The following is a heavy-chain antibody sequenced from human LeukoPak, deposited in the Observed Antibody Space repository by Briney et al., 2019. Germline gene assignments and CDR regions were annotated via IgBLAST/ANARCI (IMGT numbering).Heavy chain of an antibody. CDR1: GFPFTTYG. CDR3: AREWWGYDVLTGDNWFDP. CDR2: INTYNGDT. J-gene: IGHJ5*02. Sequence: ASVKVSCKTSGFPFTTYGINWVRQAPGQGLEWMGWINTYNGDTNYAQKFQGRVSMTTDTSTSTVYIELRSLTSDDTAAYYCAREWWGYDVLTGDNWFDPWGQGTLVTVSS. V-gene: IGHV1-18*01. D-gene: IGHD3-9*01.